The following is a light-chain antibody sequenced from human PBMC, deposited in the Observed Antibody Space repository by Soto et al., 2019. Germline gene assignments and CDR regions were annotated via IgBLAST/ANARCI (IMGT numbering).Light chain of an antibody. CDR1: QSVLSNYNNKHY. Sequence: DIVMTQSPDSPAVSLGERATINCKSSQSVLSNYNNKHYLSWYQHKSGQPPKLLIYWASTRQSGVPDRFSGSGSGIDFTLSISSLQAEDVAVYYCQQYYSIPWTFGQGTKVDIK. J-gene: IGKJ1*01. CDR3: QQYYSIPWT. V-gene: IGKV4-1*01. CDR2: WAS.